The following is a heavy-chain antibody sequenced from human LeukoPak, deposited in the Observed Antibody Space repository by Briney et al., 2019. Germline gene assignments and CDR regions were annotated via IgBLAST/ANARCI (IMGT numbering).Heavy chain of an antibody. CDR3: ARSFDGAAAGDY. V-gene: IGHV4-39*01. Sequence: SETLSLTCTVSGGSISSSSYYWGWIRQPPGKGLEWIGSIYYSGSTYYNPSPKSRVTISVDTSKNQFSLKLSSVTAADTAVYYCARSFDGAAAGDYWGQGTLVTVSS. CDR1: GGSISSSSYY. CDR2: IYYSGST. J-gene: IGHJ4*02. D-gene: IGHD6-13*01.